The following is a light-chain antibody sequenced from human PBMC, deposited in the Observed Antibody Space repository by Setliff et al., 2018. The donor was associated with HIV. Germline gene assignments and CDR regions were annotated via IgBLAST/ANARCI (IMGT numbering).Light chain of an antibody. V-gene: IGLV2-14*01. CDR2: EVS. CDR3: SSYTSTSTFVV. Sequence: QSALTQPASVSGSPGQSITVSCTATTSDIAAYNYISWYQHHPGKAPKLIIYEVSNRPSGVSNRFSASKSGDTASLTISGLQAEDEADYYCSSYTSTSTFVVFGGGTKSPS. CDR1: TSDIAAYNY. J-gene: IGLJ2*01.